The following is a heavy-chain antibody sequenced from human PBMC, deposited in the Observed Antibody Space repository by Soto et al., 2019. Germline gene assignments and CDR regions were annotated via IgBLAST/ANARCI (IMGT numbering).Heavy chain of an antibody. CDR3: ARHLGSGWYLGWFDP. Sequence: QVQLQESGPGLVKPSETLSLTCTVSGGSISSYYWSWIRQPPGKGLEWIGYIYYSGSTNYNPSLKSRVTISVDTSKNQFSLKLSSVTAADTAVYYCARHLGSGWYLGWFDPWGQGTLVTVSS. CDR2: IYYSGST. CDR1: GGSISSYY. V-gene: IGHV4-59*08. J-gene: IGHJ5*02. D-gene: IGHD6-19*01.